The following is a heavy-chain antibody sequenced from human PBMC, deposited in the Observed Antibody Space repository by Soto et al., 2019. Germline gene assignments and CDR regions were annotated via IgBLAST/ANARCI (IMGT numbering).Heavy chain of an antibody. CDR1: GYTFTSYD. CDR3: ARGRYYDFWSGYYAHYYYYGMDV. Sequence: ASVKVSCKASGYTFTSYDINWVRQATGQGLEWMGWMNPNSGNTGYAQKFQGRVTMTRNTSISTAYMELSSLRSEDTAVYYCARGRYYDFWSGYYAHYYYYGMDVWGQGTTVTVSS. D-gene: IGHD3-3*01. CDR2: MNPNSGNT. V-gene: IGHV1-8*01. J-gene: IGHJ6*02.